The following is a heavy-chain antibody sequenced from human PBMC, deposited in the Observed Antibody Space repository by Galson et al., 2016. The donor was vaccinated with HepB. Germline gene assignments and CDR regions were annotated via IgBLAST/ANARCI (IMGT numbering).Heavy chain of an antibody. CDR2: IKQDGSEK. Sequence: SLRLSCAASGFTFSSYWMSWVRQAPGKGLEWVANIKQDGSEKYYVDSVKGRFTISRDNAKNSLYLQMNSLRAEDTAVYYSARYMAVPAALWGYYSYYGWDVWGQGTTVTVSS. CDR1: GFTFSSYW. CDR3: ARYMAVPAALWGYYSYYGWDV. J-gene: IGHJ6*02. D-gene: IGHD2-2*01. V-gene: IGHV3-7*04.